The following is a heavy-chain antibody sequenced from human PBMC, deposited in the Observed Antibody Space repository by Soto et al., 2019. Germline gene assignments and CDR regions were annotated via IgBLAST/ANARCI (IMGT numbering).Heavy chain of an antibody. V-gene: IGHV3-11*01. CDR1: GFTFSDYY. J-gene: IGHJ6*02. CDR3: ARVMGMIVVVITKNYYGMDV. D-gene: IGHD3-22*01. Sequence: VGSLRLSCAASGFTFSDYYMSWIRQAPGKGLEWVSYISSSGSTIYYADSVKGRSTISRDNAKNSLYLQMNSLRAEDTAVYYCARVMGMIVVVITKNYYGMDVWGQGTTVTVSS. CDR2: ISSSGSTI.